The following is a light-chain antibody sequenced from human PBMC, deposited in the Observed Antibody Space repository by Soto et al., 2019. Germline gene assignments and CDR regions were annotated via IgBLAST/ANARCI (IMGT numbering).Light chain of an antibody. CDR2: AIS. V-gene: IGKV1-39*01. J-gene: IGKJ2*01. CDR1: QTISNY. Sequence: DIQMTQSPSSLASSVGDRITITCRASQTISNYLNWYQQKPGKAPKLLIYAISSLYGGVPSRFSGSGSGTDFTLTIIRLQPEDFATYSCQQSYTTPHPFGQGTKLEI. CDR3: QQSYTTPHP.